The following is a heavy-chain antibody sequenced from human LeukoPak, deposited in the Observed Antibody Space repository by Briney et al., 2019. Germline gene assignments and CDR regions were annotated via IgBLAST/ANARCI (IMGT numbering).Heavy chain of an antibody. J-gene: IGHJ4*02. V-gene: IGHV1-18*01. CDR2: ISAYNGNT. D-gene: IGHD2-21*02. CDR3: ARDRTRHIVVVTAIRDFDY. Sequence: ASVKVSCKASGYTFTSYGISWVRRAPGQGLEWMGWISAYNGNTNYAQKLQGRVTMTTDTSTSTAYMELRSLRSDDTAVYYCARDRTRHIVVVTAIRDFDYWGQGTLVTVSS. CDR1: GYTFTSYG.